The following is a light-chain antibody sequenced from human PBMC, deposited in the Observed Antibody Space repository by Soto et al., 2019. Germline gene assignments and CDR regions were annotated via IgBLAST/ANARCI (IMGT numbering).Light chain of an antibody. CDR3: SSYAGSTPYV. CDR1: SSDVGGYNY. V-gene: IGLV2-8*01. CDR2: EVS. J-gene: IGLJ1*01. Sequence: QSVLTQPPSASGSPGQSVTISCTGTSSDVGGYNYVSWYQQHPGKAPKLMIYEVSKRPSGVPDRFSGSKSGNTASLTVSGLQAKDEADYYCSSYAGSTPYVFGTGTKVTVL.